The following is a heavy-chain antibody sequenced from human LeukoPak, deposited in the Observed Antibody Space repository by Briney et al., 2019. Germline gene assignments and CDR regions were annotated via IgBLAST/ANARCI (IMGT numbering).Heavy chain of an antibody. CDR1: GYTFSSYG. CDR3: ARTGSTYYYYYGMDV. V-gene: IGHV1-18*01. J-gene: IGHJ6*02. D-gene: IGHD3-9*01. CDR2: ISANNGNT. Sequence: ASVKVSCKASGYTFSSYGISWVRQAPGQGLEWMGWISANNGNTNYAQKSQGRVTMTTDTPTSTAYMELRSLRSDDTAVYYCARTGSTYYYYYGMDVWGQGTTVTVSS.